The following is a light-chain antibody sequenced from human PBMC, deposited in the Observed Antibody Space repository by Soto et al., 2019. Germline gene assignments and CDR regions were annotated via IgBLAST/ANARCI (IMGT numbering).Light chain of an antibody. V-gene: IGKV1-12*01. J-gene: IGKJ2*01. CDR1: QGIASW. CDR3: LQANSFPYT. Sequence: DIQMTQFPSSVSASVGDRVTVTCWASQGIASWVAWYQQKPGKAPRLLIYAASTLQSGVPSRFSGSGSETHFTLTIESLQPEDFATYYCLQANSFPYTFGQGTKLEIK. CDR2: AAS.